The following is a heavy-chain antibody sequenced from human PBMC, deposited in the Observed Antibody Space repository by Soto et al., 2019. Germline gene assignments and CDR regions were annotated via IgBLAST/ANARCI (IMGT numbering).Heavy chain of an antibody. D-gene: IGHD2-21*02. CDR2: IRQDGSEK. CDR1: GFSFDKYA. CDR3: ARGGTSVSAYNFDY. J-gene: IGHJ4*02. V-gene: IGHV3-7*03. Sequence: GGSLRLSCTAPGFSFDKYAINWVRQAPGRGLEWVANIRQDGSEKYYVDSVKGRFTISRDNAKNSVYLQMNSLRAEDTAVYHCARGGTSVSAYNFDYWGQGTLVTVSS.